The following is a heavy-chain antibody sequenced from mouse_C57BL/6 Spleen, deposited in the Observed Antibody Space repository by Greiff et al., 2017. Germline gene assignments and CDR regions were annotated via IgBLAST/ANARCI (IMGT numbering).Heavy chain of an antibody. V-gene: IGHV1-54*01. Sequence: QVQLQQSGAELVRPGTSVKVSCKASGYAFTNYLIEWVKQRPGQGLEWIGVINPGSGGTNYNEKFKGKATLTADKSSSTAYMQLSSLTSEDSAVYCCARKDYGSSAMDYWGQGTSVTVSS. J-gene: IGHJ4*01. CDR3: ARKDYGSSAMDY. CDR2: INPGSGGT. D-gene: IGHD1-1*01. CDR1: GYAFTNYL.